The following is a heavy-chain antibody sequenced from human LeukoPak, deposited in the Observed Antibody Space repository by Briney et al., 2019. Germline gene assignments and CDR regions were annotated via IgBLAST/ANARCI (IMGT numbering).Heavy chain of an antibody. Sequence: SETLSLTCTVSGGSISNYYWTWVRQPPGKGLEWIGCTFYTGITDYNPSLKSRVTISVDTSKNQFSLKVSSVTAADTAVYYWARQAWFGETLYGMAVWGQGTTVIVSS. CDR3: ARQAWFGETLYGMAV. CDR2: TFYTGIT. D-gene: IGHD3-10*01. J-gene: IGHJ6*02. V-gene: IGHV4-59*08. CDR1: GGSISNYY.